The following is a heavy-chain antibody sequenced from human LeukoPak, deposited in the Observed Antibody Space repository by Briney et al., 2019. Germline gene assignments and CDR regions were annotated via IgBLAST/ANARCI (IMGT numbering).Heavy chain of an antibody. CDR2: ISYDGSNK. Sequence: GGSLRLSCAASGFTFSSYAMHWVRQAPGKGLEWVAVISYDGSNKYYADSVKGRFTISRDNSKNTLYLQMNSLRAEDTAVYYCARDLVIVASYYYYGMDVWGQGTTVTVSS. J-gene: IGHJ6*02. CDR1: GFTFSSYA. D-gene: IGHD3-22*01. V-gene: IGHV3-30-3*01. CDR3: ARDLVIVASYYYYGMDV.